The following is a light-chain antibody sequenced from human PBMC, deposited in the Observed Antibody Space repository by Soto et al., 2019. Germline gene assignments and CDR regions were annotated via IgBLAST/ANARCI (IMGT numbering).Light chain of an antibody. J-gene: IGKJ1*01. V-gene: IGKV1-6*01. CDR1: QGIRND. CDR3: LQDYNYPRT. CDR2: AAS. Sequence: AIQMTQSPSSLSASVGDTVTITCRASQGIRNDLGWYQEKPGKAPKLLIYAASSLQGGVPSRFSGSGSGTDFTLTITSLQPEDFATYYCLQDYNYPRTFGQGTKVEIK.